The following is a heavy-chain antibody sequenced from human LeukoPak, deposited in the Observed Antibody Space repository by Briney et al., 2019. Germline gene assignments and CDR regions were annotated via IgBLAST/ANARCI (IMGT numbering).Heavy chain of an antibody. Sequence: GASVKVSCKASGYTFTSYDINWVRQATGQGLEWMGWMNPNSGNTGYAQEFQGRVTMTRNTSISTAYMELSSLRSEDTAVYYCARGGIFQYGMDVWGQGTTVTVSS. D-gene: IGHD2/OR15-2a*01. CDR2: MNPNSGNT. CDR3: ARGGIFQYGMDV. V-gene: IGHV1-8*01. J-gene: IGHJ6*02. CDR1: GYTFTSYD.